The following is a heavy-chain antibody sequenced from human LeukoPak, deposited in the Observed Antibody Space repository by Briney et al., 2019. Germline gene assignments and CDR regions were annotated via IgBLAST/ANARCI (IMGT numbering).Heavy chain of an antibody. Sequence: AASVKVSCKASGGTFSSYAISWVRQAPGQGLEWMGRIIPIFGTANYAQKFQGRVTITTDESTSTAYMELSSLRSEDTAVYYCASDLSSRRFDPWGQGTLVTVSS. D-gene: IGHD1-14*01. V-gene: IGHV1-69*05. J-gene: IGHJ5*02. CDR2: IIPIFGTA. CDR3: ASDLSSRRFDP. CDR1: GGTFSSYA.